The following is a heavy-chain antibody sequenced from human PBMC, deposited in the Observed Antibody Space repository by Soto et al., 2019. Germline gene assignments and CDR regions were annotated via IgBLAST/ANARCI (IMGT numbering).Heavy chain of an antibody. CDR3: ASLQVPGNFDY. J-gene: IGHJ4*02. CDR2: IYYSGDT. Sequence: ETLSLTCAVSGGSFSSNYYWAWVRQPPGKGLEWIANIYYSGDTYFHPSLRSRLTVSVDTSKNQFSLKLSSLTAADTAMYYCASLQVPGNFDYWGQGTLVTVSS. CDR1: GGSFSSNYY. D-gene: IGHD6-13*01. V-gene: IGHV4-39*01.